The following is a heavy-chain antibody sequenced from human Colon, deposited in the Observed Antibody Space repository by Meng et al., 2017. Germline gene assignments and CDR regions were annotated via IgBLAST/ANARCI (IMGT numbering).Heavy chain of an antibody. D-gene: IGHD2/OR15-2a*01. Sequence: ASAKVSCKASGYTFTSSDIYWVRQATGQGLEWMGWMNPKSGNTGYAQKFQGSVTITRNTPISTAYMELGNLRSEDTAVYYCARGEFYYWGQGTLVTVSS. CDR2: MNPKSGNT. J-gene: IGHJ4*02. CDR3: ARGEFYY. CDR1: GYTFTSSD. V-gene: IGHV1-8*03.